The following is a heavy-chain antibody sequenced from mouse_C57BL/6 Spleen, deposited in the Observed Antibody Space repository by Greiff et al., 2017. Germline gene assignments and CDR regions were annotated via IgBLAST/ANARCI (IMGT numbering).Heavy chain of an antibody. CDR3: ASDSSGYVDY. CDR1: GYTFTSYW. D-gene: IGHD3-2*02. Sequence: VQLQQPGAELVKPGASVKMSCKASGYTFTSYWITWVQQRPGQGLEWIGDIYPGSGSTKSNEKFKSKATLTVATSSITAYVQLRSLTSEDSAVSYCASDSSGYVDYWGQGTTLTVSS. CDR2: IYPGSGST. J-gene: IGHJ2*01. V-gene: IGHV1-55*01.